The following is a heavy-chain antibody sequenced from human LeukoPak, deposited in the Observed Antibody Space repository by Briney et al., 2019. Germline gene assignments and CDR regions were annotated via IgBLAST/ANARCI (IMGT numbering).Heavy chain of an antibody. CDR2: IYRNGRT. V-gene: IGHV4-38-2*02. Sequence: SETLSLTCTVSGYDISSGFYWGWIRQSPRKGLEWIANIYRNGRTYHNPSLQSRVTISVDVSKNQFSLKLTSVTAADTAMYFFARHQTGDVDYWGQGILVTVSS. CDR1: GYDISSGFY. CDR3: ARHQTGDVDY. D-gene: IGHD2-2*01. J-gene: IGHJ4*02.